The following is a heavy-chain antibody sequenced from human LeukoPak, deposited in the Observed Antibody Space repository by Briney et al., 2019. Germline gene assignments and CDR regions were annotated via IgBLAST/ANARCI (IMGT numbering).Heavy chain of an antibody. CDR2: FDPEDGET. D-gene: IGHD1-26*01. CDR3: ATDRVAGATVRYFQH. CDR1: GYTLTELS. V-gene: IGHV1-24*01. Sequence: GASVKVSCKFSGYTLTELSMHWVRQAPGKGLGWMGGFDPEDGETIYAQKFQGRVTMTEDTSTDTAYMELSSLRSEDTAVYYCATDRVAGATVRYFQHWGQGTLVTVSS. J-gene: IGHJ1*01.